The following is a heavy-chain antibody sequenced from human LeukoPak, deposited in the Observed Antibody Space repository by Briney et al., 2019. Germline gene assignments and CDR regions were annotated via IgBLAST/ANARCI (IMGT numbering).Heavy chain of an antibody. CDR1: GGSISSYY. Sequence: PSETLSLTCTVSGGSISSYYWSWIRQPPGKGLEWIGYIYYSGSTNYNPSLKSRVTISVDTSKNQFSLKLSSVTAADTAVYYCARGPKYSSSWYGSYFDYWGQGTLVTVSS. J-gene: IGHJ4*02. V-gene: IGHV4-59*01. CDR3: ARGPKYSSSWYGSYFDY. CDR2: IYYSGST. D-gene: IGHD6-13*01.